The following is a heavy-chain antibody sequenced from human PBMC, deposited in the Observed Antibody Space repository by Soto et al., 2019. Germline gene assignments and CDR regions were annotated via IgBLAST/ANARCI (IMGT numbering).Heavy chain of an antibody. V-gene: IGHV1-8*01. J-gene: IGHJ4*02. Sequence: QVQLVQSGAEVKKPGASVKVSCKASGYTFTSYDINWVRQATGQGLEWMGWMNPNSGNTGYAQKFQSRVTMTRNTTISTADMGLRSLRSEVTAVYYCARCTIDYGDRHWGRGPVVTVSS. D-gene: IGHD4-17*01. CDR1: GYTFTSYD. CDR3: ARCTIDYGDRH. CDR2: MNPNSGNT.